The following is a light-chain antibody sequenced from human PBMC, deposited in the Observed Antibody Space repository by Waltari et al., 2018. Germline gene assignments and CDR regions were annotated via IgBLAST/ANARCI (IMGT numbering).Light chain of an antibody. Sequence: QSALSQPASVSGSPGQSITISCSGSRSDLGGYDYVSWYQQHPGKAPNLLIYDVNKRTSWGSDRFSGSKLGFTASLTISGLQAEDEADYYCDSYASENILLFGGGTKVTVL. CDR2: DVN. J-gene: IGLJ2*01. CDR1: RSDLGGYDY. V-gene: IGLV2-14*01. CDR3: DSYASENILL.